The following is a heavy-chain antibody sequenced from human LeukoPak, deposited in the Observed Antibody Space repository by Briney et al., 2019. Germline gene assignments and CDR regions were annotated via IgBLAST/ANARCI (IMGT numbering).Heavy chain of an antibody. J-gene: IGHJ4*02. CDR2: ISGSGGST. CDR1: GFTFSSYA. V-gene: IGHV3-23*01. D-gene: IGHD6-19*01. CDR3: ARADPTTECGIGGWYDFDY. Sequence: GGSLRLSCAASGFTFSSYAMSWVRQAPGKGLEWVSAISGSGGSTYYADSVKGRFTISRDNSKNTLYLQMNSLRAEDTAVYYCARADPTTECGIGGWYDFDYWGQGTLVTVSS.